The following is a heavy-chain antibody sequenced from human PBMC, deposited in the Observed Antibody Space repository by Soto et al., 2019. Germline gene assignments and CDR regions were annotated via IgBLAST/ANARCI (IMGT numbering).Heavy chain of an antibody. J-gene: IGHJ4*02. V-gene: IGHV1-3*01. Sequence: QIQLVQSGAEVKKPGASVKVSCMTSGFTFTNYAIQWVRQAPGQRPEWMGWINAGNGHTRYAQNFQGRVTITRDTPASTAYMELGSLISEDAAVYYCARGIWTMTRGSYYFDNWGQGTLVTVSS. CDR3: ARGIWTMTRGSYYFDN. D-gene: IGHD3-10*01. CDR1: GFTFTNYA. CDR2: INAGNGHT.